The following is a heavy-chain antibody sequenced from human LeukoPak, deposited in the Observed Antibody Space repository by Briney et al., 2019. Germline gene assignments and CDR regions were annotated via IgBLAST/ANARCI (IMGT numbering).Heavy chain of an antibody. J-gene: IGHJ4*02. V-gene: IGHV1-18*01. D-gene: IGHD1-26*01. CDR3: ARRGGSYSHSDF. CDR2: ASPFNGNT. CDR1: GYTLTTYG. Sequence: ASVKVSCKASGYTLTTYGISWVRQAPGQGLQWMGWASPFNGNTDYAPKLQGRVTMTTDTSTTTAYMELRSLTSDDTAVYYCARRGGSYSHSDFWGQGTLVTVSS.